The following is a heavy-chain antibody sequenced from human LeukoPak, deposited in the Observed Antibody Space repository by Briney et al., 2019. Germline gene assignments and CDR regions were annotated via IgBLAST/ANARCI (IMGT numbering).Heavy chain of an antibody. Sequence: SVKVSCKASGGTFSSYAISWVRQAPGQGLEWMGRIIPILGIANYAQKFQGRVTITADKSTSTAYMELSSLRSEDTAVYYCASSSCSGGSCYSGGFDYWGQGTLVTVSS. CDR1: GGTFSSYA. CDR2: IIPILGIA. J-gene: IGHJ4*02. V-gene: IGHV1-69*04. D-gene: IGHD2-15*01. CDR3: ASSSCSGGSCYSGGFDY.